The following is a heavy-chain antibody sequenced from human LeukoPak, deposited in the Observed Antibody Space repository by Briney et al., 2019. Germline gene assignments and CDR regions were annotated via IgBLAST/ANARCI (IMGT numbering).Heavy chain of an antibody. CDR3: ARADVGLDYYYGSGVDY. Sequence: GGSLRLSCAASGFTFSSYSMNWVRQAPGKGLEWVSYISSSSSTIYYADSVKGRFTISRDNSKNTLYLQMNSLRAKDTAVYYCARADVGLDYYYGSGVDYWGQGTLVTVSS. D-gene: IGHD3-10*01. CDR1: GFTFSSYS. V-gene: IGHV3-48*01. J-gene: IGHJ4*02. CDR2: ISSSSSTI.